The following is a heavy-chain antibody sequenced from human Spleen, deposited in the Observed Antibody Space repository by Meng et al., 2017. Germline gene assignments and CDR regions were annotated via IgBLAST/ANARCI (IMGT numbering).Heavy chain of an antibody. CDR2: ISSSGRTI. CDR3: AKWTVGVTRAYYYYGMDV. J-gene: IGHJ6*02. Sequence: GGPLRLSCAASGFTFSNYEMNWVRPAPGKGLVWVSYISSSGRTIYYTDSVKGRFTISRDNAKNSLYLQMNSLRADDTAVYYCAKWTVGVTRAYYYYGMDVWGQGATVTVSS. V-gene: IGHV3-48*03. D-gene: IGHD1-26*01. CDR1: GFTFSNYE.